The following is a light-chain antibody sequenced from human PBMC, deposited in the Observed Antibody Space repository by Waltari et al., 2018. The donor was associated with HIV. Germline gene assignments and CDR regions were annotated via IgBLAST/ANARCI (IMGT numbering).Light chain of an antibody. CDR1: NDVGTFTY. CDR3: SSYTGHIAL. CDR2: DVN. V-gene: IGLV2-14*03. Sequence: QSALTQPASVSGSPGQSITISCSNDVGTFTYVSWYQQHPGKAPQVIIYDVNNRPSGVSNRFSGSKSGMTATRTISGLRIEDEADYYCSSYTGHIALFGGGTKLTVL. J-gene: IGLJ2*01.